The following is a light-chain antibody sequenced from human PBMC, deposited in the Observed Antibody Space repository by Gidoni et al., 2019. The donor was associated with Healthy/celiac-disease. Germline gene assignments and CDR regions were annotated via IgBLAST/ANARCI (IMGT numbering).Light chain of an antibody. Sequence: SYALSQPPSLSVSPEQTASITCSGNKLGDKYACWYQQKPGQSPVLVIYQDSKRPSGIPERLSGSKAGNTATLTISGTQAMNEADYYCQAWESRTRVFGTGTKVTVL. CDR3: QAWESRTRV. J-gene: IGLJ1*01. CDR1: KLGDKY. CDR2: QDS. V-gene: IGLV3-1*01.